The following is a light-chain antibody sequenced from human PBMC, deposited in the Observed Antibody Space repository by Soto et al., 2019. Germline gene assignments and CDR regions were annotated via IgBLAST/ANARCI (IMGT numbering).Light chain of an antibody. CDR1: QTVRSY. CDR2: DAS. V-gene: IGKV3-11*01. Sequence: EIVLTQSPATLSLSPGDRATLSCRASQTVRSYLAWYQHVPGQAPRLLVYDASNRATGIPARFSGSGSGTDFMRTISSLEPEDFAIYYCQERSQWPPTFGQGTRLEIK. J-gene: IGKJ5*01. CDR3: QERSQWPPT.